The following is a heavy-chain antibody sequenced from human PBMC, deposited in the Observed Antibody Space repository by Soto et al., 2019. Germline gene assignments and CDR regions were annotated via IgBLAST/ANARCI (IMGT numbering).Heavy chain of an antibody. Sequence: EVQLLESGGGLVHPGGSLRLSCAASGFTFSTYAMSWVRQAPGKGLEWVSGISGSGGSTYYADSVKGRFTISRDNSKNTLYLQMSSLRAEDTAVHYCAKDTLSYFDSSGYYYWNYWGQGTLVTVSS. CDR2: ISGSGGST. V-gene: IGHV3-23*01. D-gene: IGHD3-22*01. J-gene: IGHJ4*02. CDR1: GFTFSTYA. CDR3: AKDTLSYFDSSGYYYWNY.